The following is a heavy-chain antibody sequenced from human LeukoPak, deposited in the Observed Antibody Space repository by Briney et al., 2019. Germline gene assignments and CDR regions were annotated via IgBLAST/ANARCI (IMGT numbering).Heavy chain of an antibody. CDR2: INPSGGST. Sequence: ASVKVSCKASGYTFTSYYMHWVRQAPGQGLEWMGIINPSGGSTSYAQKFQGRVTMTRDMSTSTVYMELSSLRSEDTAVYYCARSSIRFVRFLEWYLFDPWGQGTLVTVSS. J-gene: IGHJ5*02. D-gene: IGHD3-3*01. CDR3: ARSSIRFVRFLEWYLFDP. CDR1: GYTFTSYY. V-gene: IGHV1-46*01.